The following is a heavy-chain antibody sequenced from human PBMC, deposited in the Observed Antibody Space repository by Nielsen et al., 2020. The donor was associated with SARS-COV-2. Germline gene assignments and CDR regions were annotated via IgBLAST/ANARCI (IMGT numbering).Heavy chain of an antibody. Sequence: GGSLRLSCAASGFTFRDFYVSWIRQGPGKGLDWLAYISGDGATIYHADSVKGRFTISRDNAKSSVYLHMDSLRVEDTALYYCARVNHSSIGAWGQGTLVIVSS. D-gene: IGHD6-13*01. CDR1: GFTFRDFY. J-gene: IGHJ5*02. CDR2: ISGDGATI. CDR3: ARVNHSSIGA. V-gene: IGHV3-11*04.